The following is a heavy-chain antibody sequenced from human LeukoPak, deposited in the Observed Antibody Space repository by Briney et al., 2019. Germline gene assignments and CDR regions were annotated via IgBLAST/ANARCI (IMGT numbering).Heavy chain of an antibody. CDR3: ARERYCSGGSCYRLDAFDI. CDR2: INHSGST. CDR1: GGSFSGYY. V-gene: IGHV4-34*01. Sequence: SETLSLTCAVYGGSFSGYYWSWIRQPPGKGLEWIGEINHSGSTNYNPSLKGRVTISVDTSKNRFSLKLSSVTAADTAVYYCARERYCSGGSCYRLDAFDIWGQGTMVTVSS. J-gene: IGHJ3*02. D-gene: IGHD2-15*01.